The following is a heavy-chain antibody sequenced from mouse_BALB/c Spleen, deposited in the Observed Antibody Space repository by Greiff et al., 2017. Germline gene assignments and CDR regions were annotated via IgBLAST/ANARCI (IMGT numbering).Heavy chain of an antibody. V-gene: IGHV14-4*02. CDR1: GFNIKDYY. D-gene: IGHD2-10*02. CDR3: NAPYGNYFDY. J-gene: IGHJ2*01. Sequence: VQLQQSGAELVRSGASVKLSCTASGFNIKDYYMHWVKQRPEQGLEWIGWIDPENGDTEYAPKFQGKATMTADTSSNTAYLQLSSLTSEATAVYYCNAPYGNYFDYWGQGTTLTVSS. CDR2: IDPENGDT.